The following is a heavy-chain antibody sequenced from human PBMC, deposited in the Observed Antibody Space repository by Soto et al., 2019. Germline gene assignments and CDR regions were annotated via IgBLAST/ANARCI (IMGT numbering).Heavy chain of an antibody. CDR2: IESGGST. CDR1: GCTVSSTY. D-gene: IGHD2-15*01. Sequence: PGGSLRLSCNASGCTVSSTYMSWVRQAPGMGLEWVAVIESGGSTHYADSVKGRFTISRDIPKNMIYLQLHTLRAEDTAVYYCAKDLAPLRLLNYYFYGLDVWAQGTTVTVSS. J-gene: IGHJ6*02. CDR3: AKDLAPLRLLNYYFYGLDV. V-gene: IGHV3-53*01.